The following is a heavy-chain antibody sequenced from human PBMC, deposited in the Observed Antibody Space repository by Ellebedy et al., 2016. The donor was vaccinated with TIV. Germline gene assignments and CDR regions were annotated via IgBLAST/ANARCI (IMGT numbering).Heavy chain of an antibody. J-gene: IGHJ4*02. CDR1: GSTFSDYY. CDR2: ISSSSSYT. D-gene: IGHD1-14*01. CDR3: ARGIEGRPHFDY. Sequence: PGGSLRLSCAASGSTFSDYYMSWIRQAPGKGLEWVSYISSSSSYTNYADSVKGRFTISRDNAKNSLYLQMNSLRAEDTAVYYCARGIEGRPHFDYWGQGTLVTVSS. V-gene: IGHV3-11*06.